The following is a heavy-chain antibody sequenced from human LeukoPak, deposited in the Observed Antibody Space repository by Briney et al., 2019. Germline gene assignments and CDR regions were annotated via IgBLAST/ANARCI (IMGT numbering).Heavy chain of an antibody. Sequence: PGGSLRLSCAASGFTFSNYAMHWVRQAPGKGLEWVAVISYDGSNKYYADSVKGRFTISRDNSKNTLYLQMNSLRAEDTAVYYCARVDIVATMEGAFDIWGQGTMVTVSS. CDR1: GFTFSNYA. D-gene: IGHD5-12*01. V-gene: IGHV3-30-3*01. J-gene: IGHJ3*02. CDR3: ARVDIVATMEGAFDI. CDR2: ISYDGSNK.